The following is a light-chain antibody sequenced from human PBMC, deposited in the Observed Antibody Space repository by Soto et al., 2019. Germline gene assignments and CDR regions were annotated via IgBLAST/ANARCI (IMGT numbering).Light chain of an antibody. V-gene: IGKV3-20*01. CDR2: DSS. Sequence: EVVLPQSPGTLSLSPGERATLSCRASQTVRNNYLAWYQQKPVEAPSLLIYDSSSRDTGIPSRFSGGGXXTDXTLTXSRXEPEDFAVYYCQQFSSYPLTFGGGTKVDIK. CDR1: QTVRNNY. J-gene: IGKJ4*01. CDR3: QQFSSYPLT.